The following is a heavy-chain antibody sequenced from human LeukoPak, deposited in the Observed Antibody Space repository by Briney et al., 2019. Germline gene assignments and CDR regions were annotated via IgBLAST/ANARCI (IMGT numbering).Heavy chain of an antibody. D-gene: IGHD3-10*01. CDR2: INTDGTTT. J-gene: IGHJ4*02. Sequence: GGSLRLSCAASGFTFSTYWMHWVRQAPGKGLVWVSIINTDGTTTDYADSVKGRFTISRDNAKNTLYLQMNSLRAEDTAVYYCSRDSGSGSYSDYWGQGTLVTVSS. V-gene: IGHV3-74*01. CDR3: SRDSGSGSYSDY. CDR1: GFTFSTYW.